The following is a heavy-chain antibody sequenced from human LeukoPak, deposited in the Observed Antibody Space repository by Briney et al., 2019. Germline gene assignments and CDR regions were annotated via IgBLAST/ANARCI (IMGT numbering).Heavy chain of an antibody. D-gene: IGHD6-13*01. J-gene: IGHJ4*02. CDR1: GFTFSSYA. Sequence: PGRSLRLSCAASGFTFSSYAMHWVRQAPGKGLEWVAVISYDGSNKYYADSVKGRFTISRDNSKNTLYLQMNSLRAEDTAVYYCAMITGARPIAAAGTSDYWGQGTLVTVSS. CDR3: AMITGARPIAAAGTSDY. V-gene: IGHV3-30-3*01. CDR2: ISYDGSNK.